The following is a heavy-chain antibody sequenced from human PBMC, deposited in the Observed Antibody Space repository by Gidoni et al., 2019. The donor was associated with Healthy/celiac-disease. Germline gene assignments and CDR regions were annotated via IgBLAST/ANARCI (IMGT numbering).Heavy chain of an antibody. CDR1: GFTFSGSA. Sequence: EVQLVESGGGLVQPGGSLTLSCAASGFTFSGSAMHWVRQASGKGLEWVGRIRSKANSYATAYAASVKGRFTISRDDSKNTAYLQMNSLKTEDTAVYYCTRQYYYGSGRNYYGMDVWGQGTTVTVSS. D-gene: IGHD3-10*01. V-gene: IGHV3-73*02. CDR2: IRSKANSYAT. CDR3: TRQYYYGSGRNYYGMDV. J-gene: IGHJ6*02.